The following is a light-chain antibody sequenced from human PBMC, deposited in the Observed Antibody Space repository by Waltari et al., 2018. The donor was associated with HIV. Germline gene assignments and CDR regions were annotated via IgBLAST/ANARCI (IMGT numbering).Light chain of an antibody. CDR3: SSYKNNNTIV. J-gene: IGLJ1*01. Sequence: QSALPHPPYVSASPGHAVTTSCTGTSSDIGSYYLVSWYLQPPGTAPRIIIYEVKNRPSGVPDRFSASKSGNTASLTISGLQAEDEADYYCSSYKNNNTIVFGTGTKVTVL. CDR1: SSDIGSYYL. CDR2: EVK. V-gene: IGLV2-18*02.